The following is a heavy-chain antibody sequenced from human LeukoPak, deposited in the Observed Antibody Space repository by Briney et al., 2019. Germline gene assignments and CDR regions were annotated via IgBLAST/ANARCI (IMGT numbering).Heavy chain of an antibody. Sequence: ASVKVSCKASGGTFSSYSITWVRQAPGQGLEWMGGIMPLFNTANYAQQFQGRVTITTDESTGTAYMELSSLRFEDTAMYYCARVDRYHYYLDVWGKGTTVTVSS. V-gene: IGHV1-69*05. CDR2: IMPLFNTA. J-gene: IGHJ6*03. CDR3: ARVDRYHYYLDV. CDR1: GGTFSSYS.